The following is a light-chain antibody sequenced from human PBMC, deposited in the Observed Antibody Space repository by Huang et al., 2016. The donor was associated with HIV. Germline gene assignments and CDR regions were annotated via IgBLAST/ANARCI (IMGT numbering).Light chain of an antibody. Sequence: DIQMTQSPSSLSAAVGDRVTITCRAGQGISNSVAWYQQKPGKAPKFLRYSASRLESGVPARVSGGGARRDYTLTITSLQAEDFATYYCQQYYSTRYTFGQGTKLEIK. CDR3: QQYYSTRYT. CDR1: QGISNS. CDR2: SAS. V-gene: IGKV1-NL1*01. J-gene: IGKJ2*01.